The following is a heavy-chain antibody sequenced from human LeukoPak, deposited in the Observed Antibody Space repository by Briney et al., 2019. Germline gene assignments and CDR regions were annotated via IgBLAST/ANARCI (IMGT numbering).Heavy chain of an antibody. CDR2: ISWNSGSI. CDR3: AKGDCYYYGMDV. J-gene: IGHJ6*02. V-gene: IGHV3-9*01. Sequence: GGSLSLSCAASGFTFDDYAMHWVRPAPGEGVVWVSGISWNSGSIGYADSVKGRFTISRDNAKNSLYLQMNSLRAEDTALYYCAKGDCYYYGMDVWGQGTTVTVS. CDR1: GFTFDDYA.